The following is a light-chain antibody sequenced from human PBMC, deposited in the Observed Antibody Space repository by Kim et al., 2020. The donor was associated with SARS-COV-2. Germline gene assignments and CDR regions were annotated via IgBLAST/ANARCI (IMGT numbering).Light chain of an antibody. CDR3: LQSNSFPYT. V-gene: IGKV1-17*01. J-gene: IGKJ2*01. Sequence: DIQMTQSPSSLSASVGDRVTITCRASQGSGSELGWYQQKPGRAPKRLIYGTSSLQGGVPSRFSGSVSGTEFTLTISSLQPEDFATYYCLQSNSFPYTFGQGTKVDIK. CDR1: QGSGSE. CDR2: GTS.